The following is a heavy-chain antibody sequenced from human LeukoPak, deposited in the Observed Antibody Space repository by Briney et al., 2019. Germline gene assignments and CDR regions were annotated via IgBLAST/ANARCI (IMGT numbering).Heavy chain of an antibody. V-gene: IGHV5-51*01. CDR1: GYSFTSYW. CDR2: IYPGDSDT. D-gene: IGHD3-22*01. CDR3: ARYLGDSSGYDY. Sequence: GGSLKISCKGSGYSFTSYWIGWVRQMPGKGRGGRGIIYPGDSDTRYSPSFQGQVTISADKSISTAYLQWSSLKASDTAMYYCARYLGDSSGYDYWGQGTLVTVSS. J-gene: IGHJ4*02.